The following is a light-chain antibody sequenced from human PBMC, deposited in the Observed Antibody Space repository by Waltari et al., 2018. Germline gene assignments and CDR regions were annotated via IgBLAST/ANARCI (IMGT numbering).Light chain of an antibody. CDR2: WAS. CDR3: QQYSSAPPWT. V-gene: IGKV4-1*01. J-gene: IGKJ1*01. Sequence: DIVMTQSPDSLAVSLGERATINCKSSQSVLYSSTNKNFLRWYQQKPGQPPKLLIYWASTRESGVPYRFSGSGSGTDFPLTISSLQAEDVAVYYCQQYSSAPPWTFGQGTKVEIK. CDR1: QSVLYSSTNKNF.